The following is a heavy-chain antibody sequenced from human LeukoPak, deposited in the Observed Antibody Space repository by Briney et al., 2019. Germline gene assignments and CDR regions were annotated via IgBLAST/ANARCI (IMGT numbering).Heavy chain of an antibody. V-gene: IGHV3-49*04. CDR2: IRGKAYGGTT. D-gene: IGHD6-19*01. CDR3: TSGIAVAGYFDY. J-gene: IGHJ4*02. Sequence: PGGSLRLSCTASGFTFGDYAMSWVRQAPGKGLEWVGFIRGKAYGGTTEYAASVKGRFTISRDDSKSIAYLQMNSLKTEDTAVYYCTSGIAVAGYFDYRGQGTLVTVSS. CDR1: GFTFGDYA.